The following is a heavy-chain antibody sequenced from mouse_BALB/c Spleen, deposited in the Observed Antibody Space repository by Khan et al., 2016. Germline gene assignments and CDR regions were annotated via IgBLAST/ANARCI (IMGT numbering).Heavy chain of an antibody. Sequence: QIQLVQSGPELKRPGKTVKISCKASGYIFTNYGINWVKQAPGKGLKWMGWINTYSGESTYADDFNGRFAFSLATSANTAYLQINNLKNEDTATYFYARYRYCYGSIRYFDVWGAGTTVTVSS. CDR3: ARYRYCYGSIRYFDV. D-gene: IGHD1-1*01. CDR1: GYIFTNYG. V-gene: IGHV9-3-1*01. J-gene: IGHJ1*01. CDR2: INTYSGES.